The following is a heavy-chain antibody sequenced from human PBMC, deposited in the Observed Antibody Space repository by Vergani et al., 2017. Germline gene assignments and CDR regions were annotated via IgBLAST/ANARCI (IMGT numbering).Heavy chain of an antibody. CDR2: VSGSSATP. Sequence: EVQLLESGGSLVQPGGSLRLSCVVSGFNFGTYDMSWVRQAPGKGLEWVSSVSGSSATPYYADSVKGRFIISRDNSKNTLHLQMNSLRAEDTALYYCASSLYGEDYWGQGTLVTVSS. V-gene: IGHV3-23*01. CDR3: ASSLYGEDY. D-gene: IGHD4-17*01. J-gene: IGHJ4*02. CDR1: GFNFGTYD.